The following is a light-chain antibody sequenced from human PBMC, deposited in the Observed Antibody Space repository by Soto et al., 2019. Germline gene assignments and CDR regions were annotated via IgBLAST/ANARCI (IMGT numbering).Light chain of an antibody. Sequence: QSVLTQPPSVSGAPGQRVTISCTGSSTNIGAGYDVHWYLHLPGTAPKLLNYGNNNRPSGVPDRFSGSKSGTSASLAITGLQADDEADYDCQSFDSSLSGFVVFGGGTKLTVL. CDR3: QSFDSSLSGFVV. CDR1: STNIGAGYD. V-gene: IGLV1-40*01. CDR2: GNN. J-gene: IGLJ2*01.